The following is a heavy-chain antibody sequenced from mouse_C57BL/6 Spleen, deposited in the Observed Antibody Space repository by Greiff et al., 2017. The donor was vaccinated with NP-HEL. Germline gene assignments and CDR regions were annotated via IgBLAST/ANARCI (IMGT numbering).Heavy chain of an antibody. D-gene: IGHD1-1*01. CDR1: GYAFSSSW. Sequence: QVQLKESGPELVKPGASVKVSCKASGYAFSSSWMNWVKQRPGKGLEWIGRIYPGDGDTNYNGKFKGKATLTADKSSSTAYMQLSSLTSEDSAVYFCARDHYYGSSYFWYFDVWGTGTTVTVSS. CDR2: IYPGDGDT. CDR3: ARDHYYGSSYFWYFDV. V-gene: IGHV1-82*01. J-gene: IGHJ1*03.